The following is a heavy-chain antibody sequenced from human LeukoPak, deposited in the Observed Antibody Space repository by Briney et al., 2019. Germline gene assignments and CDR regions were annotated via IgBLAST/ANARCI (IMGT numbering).Heavy chain of an antibody. D-gene: IGHD1/OR15-1a*01. CDR3: AREYLEQGYFDY. CDR2: IYSGGST. V-gene: IGHV3-66*01. CDR1: GFTFSSYS. J-gene: IGHJ4*02. Sequence: GGSLRLSCAASGFTFSSYSMNWVRQAPGKGLEWVSVIYSGGSTYYADSVKGRFTISRDNSKNTLYLQMNSLRAEDTAVYYCAREYLEQGYFDYWGQGTLVTVSS.